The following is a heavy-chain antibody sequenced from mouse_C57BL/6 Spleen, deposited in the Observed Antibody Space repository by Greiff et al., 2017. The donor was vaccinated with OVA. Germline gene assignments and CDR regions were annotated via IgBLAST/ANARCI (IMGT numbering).Heavy chain of an antibody. J-gene: IGHJ2*01. V-gene: IGHV1-69*01. CDR3: ARSLNYYDSGFDY. D-gene: IGHD1-1*01. Sequence: QVQLQQPGAELVMPGASVKLSCKASGYTFTSYWMHWVKQRPGQGLEWIGEIDPSDSYTNYNQKFKGKSTLTVDNSSNTAYMQLSSLTSEDSAVDYYARSLNYYDSGFDYWGQGTTLTVSS. CDR1: GYTFTSYW. CDR2: IDPSDSYT.